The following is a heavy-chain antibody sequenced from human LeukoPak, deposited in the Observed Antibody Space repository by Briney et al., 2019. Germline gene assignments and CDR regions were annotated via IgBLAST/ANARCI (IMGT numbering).Heavy chain of an antibody. D-gene: IGHD3-10*01. CDR1: GGSISSSSYY. CDR3: ARLAHGSGSYYNDGTGHY. CDR2: IYYSGST. V-gene: IGHV4-39*07. J-gene: IGHJ4*02. Sequence: PSETLSLTCTVSGGSISSSSYYWGWIRQPPGKGLEWIGSIYYSGSTYYNPSLKSRVTISVDTSKNQFSLKLSSVTAADTAVYYCARLAHGSGSYYNDGTGHYWGQGTLVTVSS.